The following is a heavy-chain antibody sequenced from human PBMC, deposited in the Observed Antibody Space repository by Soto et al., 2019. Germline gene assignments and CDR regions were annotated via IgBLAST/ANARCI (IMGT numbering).Heavy chain of an antibody. CDR3: ARGIPTVTPSIFGWLAP. J-gene: IGHJ5*02. CDR2: ILPILGIA. D-gene: IGHD2-15*01. CDR1: GPTGSSYT. V-gene: IGHV1-69*02. Sequence: VKVACKAPGPTGSSYTSSCVRQASGQEHKSMGTILPILGIANYAQKFQGRVTITADKSTSTAYMQLRSLRSEDTAVYSFARGIPTVTPSIFGWLAPWGQGTLVTVSP.